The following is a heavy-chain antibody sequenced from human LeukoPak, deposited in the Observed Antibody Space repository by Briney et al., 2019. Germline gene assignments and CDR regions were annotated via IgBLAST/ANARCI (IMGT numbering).Heavy chain of an antibody. CDR2: INHSGST. CDR3: SHLISPGWLDA. Sequence: SETLSLTCAVFGESFTGYFWSWIRQPPGKGLEWIGEINHSGSTHYNPSLTSRVTISVDTSKNQFSLTLSSVTAADTAVYYCSHLISPGWLDAWGKGTLVTVSS. V-gene: IGHV4-34*01. CDR1: GESFTGYF. J-gene: IGHJ5*02.